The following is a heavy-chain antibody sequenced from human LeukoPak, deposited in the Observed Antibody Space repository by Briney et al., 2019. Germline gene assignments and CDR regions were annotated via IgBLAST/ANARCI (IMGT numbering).Heavy chain of an antibody. CDR1: GGSFSGYY. J-gene: IGHJ4*02. CDR2: INHSGST. D-gene: IGHD6-13*01. CDR3: ARKGGSSWYYFDY. Sequence: SETLSLTCAVYGGSFSGYYWSWIRQPPGKGLEWIGEINHSGSTNYNPSLKSRVTISVDTSKNQFSLELSSVTAADTAVYYCARKGGSSWYYFDYWGQGTLVTVSS. V-gene: IGHV4-34*01.